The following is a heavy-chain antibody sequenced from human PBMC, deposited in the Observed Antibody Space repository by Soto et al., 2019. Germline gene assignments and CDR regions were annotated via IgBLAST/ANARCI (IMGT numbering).Heavy chain of an antibody. Sequence: QVQLQESGPGLVKPSETLSLTCTVSGGSVSSGSYYWNWIRQPPGKGLEWIGYIYDTGSTNYNPSLKSRVTISVDTSKNQFALKLNSVTAADTAVYYCASHPSGNGVYWGQGTLVTVSS. V-gene: IGHV4-61*01. CDR1: GGSVSSGSYY. D-gene: IGHD1-26*01. J-gene: IGHJ4*02. CDR3: ASHPSGNGVY. CDR2: IYDTGST.